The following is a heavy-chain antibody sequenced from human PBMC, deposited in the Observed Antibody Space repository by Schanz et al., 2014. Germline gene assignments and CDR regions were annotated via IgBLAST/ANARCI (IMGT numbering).Heavy chain of an antibody. CDR2: ISVYTGNT. J-gene: IGHJ4*02. CDR1: GYIFINSG. Sequence: QVHLVQSGAEVKRPGATVKVSCKASGYIFINSGISWVRQAPGQGLEWMGWISVYTGNTKYGQKVQGRVTMTADTSTNTAYMELRSLRSDDTAVYYCARDRRFFDRDDLYYFDSWGQGTLXTVSS. CDR3: ARDRRFFDRDDLYYFDS. D-gene: IGHD3-3*01. V-gene: IGHV1-18*01.